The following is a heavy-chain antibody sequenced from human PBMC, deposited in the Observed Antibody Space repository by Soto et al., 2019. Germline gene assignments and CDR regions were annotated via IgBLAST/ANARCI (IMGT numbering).Heavy chain of an antibody. D-gene: IGHD3-10*01. V-gene: IGHV1-18*01. J-gene: IGHJ4*02. CDR1: GYTFTSYG. Sequence: ASVKVSCKASGYTFTSYGISWVRQAPGQGLEWMGWISAYNGNTNYAQKLQGRVTMTTDTSTSTAYMELRSLRSDDTAVYYCARVSVEAYYYGSGSRFDYWGQGTLVTVSS. CDR2: ISAYNGNT. CDR3: ARVSVEAYYYGSGSRFDY.